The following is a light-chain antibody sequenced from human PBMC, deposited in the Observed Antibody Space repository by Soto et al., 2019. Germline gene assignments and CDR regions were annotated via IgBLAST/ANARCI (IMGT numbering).Light chain of an antibody. CDR2: STN. J-gene: IGLJ2*01. CDR3: LLYFGGQLGV. CDR1: TGAVTSDYY. Sequence: QAVVTQAPSLTVSPGGTVTLTCASSTGAVTSDYYQNWFQQRPGQAPRALIYSTNNKYSWTPARFSGSLLGGKAALTLSGVQPEDEADYYCLLYFGGQLGVFGGGTKLTVL. V-gene: IGLV7-43*01.